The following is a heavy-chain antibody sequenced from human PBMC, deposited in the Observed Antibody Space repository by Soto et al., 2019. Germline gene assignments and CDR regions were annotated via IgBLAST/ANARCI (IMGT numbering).Heavy chain of an antibody. J-gene: IGHJ4*02. CDR2: IGSITRNI. D-gene: IGHD6-6*01. V-gene: IGHV3-48*02. CDR3: ARGEAARPDY. Sequence: GGSLRLSCAASGFTFSNYGMNWVRQAPGRGPEWVAYIGSITRNINYASSVRGRFTISRDNANNLLYLQMNSLRDEDTAVYYCARGEAARPDYWGQGSLVTVSS. CDR1: GFTFSNYG.